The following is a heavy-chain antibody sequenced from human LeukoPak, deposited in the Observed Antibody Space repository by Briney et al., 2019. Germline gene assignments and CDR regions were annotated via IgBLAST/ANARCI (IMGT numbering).Heavy chain of an antibody. D-gene: IGHD1-14*01. CDR1: GFTFGNSW. V-gene: IGHV3-74*01. Sequence: PGGSLRLSCAASGFTFGNSWVHWVRQAPGKGLVWVSLISAGGSTATYADSVKGRFTISRDNARNTLSLQMNSLTIEDTAVYYCVVVVEPPDSDGFDVWGQGTMITVSS. J-gene: IGHJ3*01. CDR3: VVVVEPPDSDGFDV. CDR2: ISAGGSTA.